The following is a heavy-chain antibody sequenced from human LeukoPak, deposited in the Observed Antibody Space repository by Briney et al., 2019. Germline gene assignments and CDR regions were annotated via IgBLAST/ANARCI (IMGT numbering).Heavy chain of an antibody. CDR1: GGSISSYY. CDR2: IYYSGST. J-gene: IGHJ4*02. CDR3: ARDRIGLFDY. V-gene: IGHV4-59*01. Sequence: SETLSLTCTVSGGSISSYYWSWIRQPPGKGLEWIGYIYYSGSTNYNPSLKSRVTISVDTSKNLFSLKLSSVTAADTAVYYCARDRIGLFDYWGQGTLVTVSS. D-gene: IGHD2/OR15-2a*01.